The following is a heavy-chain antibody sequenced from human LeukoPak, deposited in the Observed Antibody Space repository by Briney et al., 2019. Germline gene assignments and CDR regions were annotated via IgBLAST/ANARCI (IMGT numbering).Heavy chain of an antibody. CDR3: ARIQCSDVTCYPDY. J-gene: IGHJ4*02. CDR1: GGSISSYY. V-gene: IGHV4-59*12. CDR2: IYYSGST. Sequence: SETLSLTCTVSGGSISSYYWSWIRQPPGKGLEWIGYIYYSGSTNYNPSLKSRVTISVDKSKNQFSLKLTSVTAADTAVYYCARIQCSDVTCYPDYWGQGTLVTVSS. D-gene: IGHD2-15*01.